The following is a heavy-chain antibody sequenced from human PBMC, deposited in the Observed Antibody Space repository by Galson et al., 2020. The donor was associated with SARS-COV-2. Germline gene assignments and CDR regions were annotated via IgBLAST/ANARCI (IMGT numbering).Heavy chain of an antibody. CDR1: GFIFGRYW. CDR2: IDSDESNI. J-gene: IGHJ4*02. D-gene: IGHD6-19*01. CDR3: AREYSSGIGGDY. Sequence: GGSLRLSCEGAGFIFGRYWMHWVRQAPGKGLMWVSRIDSDESNIVYADFVKGRFTISRDNAKNTLYLQMNSLRAEDTAVYYCAREYSSGIGGDYWGQGTLVTVSS. V-gene: IGHV3-74*01.